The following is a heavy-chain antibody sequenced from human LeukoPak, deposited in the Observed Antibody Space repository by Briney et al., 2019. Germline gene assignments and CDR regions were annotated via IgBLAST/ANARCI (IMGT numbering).Heavy chain of an antibody. CDR3: AREGGFCFGETCRYFDY. D-gene: IGHD2-15*01. CDR2: INSNSYI. CDR1: GFTFSTFS. Sequence: GGSLRLSCAASGFTFSTFSMNWVRQAPGKGLEWVASINSNSYIYYADSVKGRFTVSRDNAKNSLYLQMNSLGAEDTAVYYCAREGGFCFGETCRYFDYWGQGTLVTVSS. V-gene: IGHV3-21*01. J-gene: IGHJ4*02.